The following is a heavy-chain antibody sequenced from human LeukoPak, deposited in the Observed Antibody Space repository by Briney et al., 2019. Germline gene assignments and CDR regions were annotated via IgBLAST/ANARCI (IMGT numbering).Heavy chain of an antibody. CDR3: ARVNINNWHSCDY. J-gene: IGHJ4*02. CDR2: ICHSGSP. CDR1: GGSISSNNW. D-gene: IGHD1-1*01. Sequence: SETLSLTCTVSGGSISSNNWWGWVRQPPGEGLGWIGEICHSGSPNYNPSLKSRVTISVDKSRNHFSLNLSSVTDADTAVYYCARVNINNWHSCDYWGQGTMVSVSS. V-gene: IGHV4-4*02.